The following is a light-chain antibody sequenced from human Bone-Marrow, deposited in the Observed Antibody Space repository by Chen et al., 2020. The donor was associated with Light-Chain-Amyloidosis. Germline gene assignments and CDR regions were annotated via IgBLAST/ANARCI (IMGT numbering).Light chain of an antibody. J-gene: IGLJ3*02. CDR1: NIGSTS. Sequence: SYVLTPPSSVSGAPGQTATIARGGNNIGSTSVHWYQQTPGQAPLLVVYDDSDRPSGIPERLSGSNSGNTATLTISRVEAGDEADYYCQVWDRSSDRPVFGGGTKLTVL. V-gene: IGLV3-21*02. CDR3: QVWDRSSDRPV. CDR2: DDS.